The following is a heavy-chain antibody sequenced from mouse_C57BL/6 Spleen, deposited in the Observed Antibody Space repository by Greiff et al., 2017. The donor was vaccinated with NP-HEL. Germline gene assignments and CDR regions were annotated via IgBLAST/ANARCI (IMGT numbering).Heavy chain of an antibody. V-gene: IGHV1-69*01. CDR3: ARSRGSSYEYFDY. J-gene: IGHJ2*01. D-gene: IGHD1-1*01. CDR1: GYTFTSYW. CDR2: IDPSDSYT. Sequence: QVQLQQPGAELVMPGASVKLSCKASGYTFTSYWMHWVKQRPGQGLEWIGEIDPSDSYTNYNQKFKGKSTLTVDKSSSTASMQLSSLTSEDSAVYYCARSRGSSYEYFDYWGQGTTLTVSS.